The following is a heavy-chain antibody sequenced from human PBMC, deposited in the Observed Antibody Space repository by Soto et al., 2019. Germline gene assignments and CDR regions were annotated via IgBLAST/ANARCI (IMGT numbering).Heavy chain of an antibody. CDR1: GFTFSSYS. J-gene: IGHJ6*02. Sequence: GGSLRLSCAASGFTFSSYSMNWVRQAPGKGLEWVSSISSSSSYIYYAASVKGRFTISRDNAKNSLYLQMNSLRAEDTAVYYCAREIRGSGSYYNDPYYYYYGMDVWGQGTTVTVSS. V-gene: IGHV3-21*01. CDR2: ISSSSSYI. CDR3: AREIRGSGSYYNDPYYYYYGMDV. D-gene: IGHD3-10*01.